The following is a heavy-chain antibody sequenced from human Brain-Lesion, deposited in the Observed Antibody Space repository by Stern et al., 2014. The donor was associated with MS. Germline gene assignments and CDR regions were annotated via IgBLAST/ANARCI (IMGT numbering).Heavy chain of an antibody. CDR3: ARGRVVPGFQYYATDV. Sequence: QVQLVESGPGLVKPSQTLSLSCTVSGGSISSGGYYWSWIRQPAGKGLEWIGRIFNSGSTSYNPSLPSPVPLSIDTPKNPASLGLNPMTAADTAVYYCARGRVVPGFQYYATDVWGQGTTVIVSS. CDR2: IFNSGST. J-gene: IGHJ6*02. V-gene: IGHV4-61*02. CDR1: GGSISSGGYY. D-gene: IGHD2-2*01.